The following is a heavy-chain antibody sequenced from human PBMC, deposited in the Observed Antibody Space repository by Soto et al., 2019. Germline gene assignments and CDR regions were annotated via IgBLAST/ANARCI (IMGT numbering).Heavy chain of an antibody. D-gene: IGHD2-2*01. V-gene: IGHV3-30*18. CDR2: ISYDGSNK. CDR1: GFTFSSYG. J-gene: IGHJ6*02. Sequence: GGSLRLSCAASGFTFSSYGMHWVRQAPGKGLEWVAVISYDGSNKYYADSVKGRFTISRDNSKNTLYLQMNSLRAEDTAVYYCEKDRKDIVVVPASDPRYYYGMDVWGQGTTVNVSS. CDR3: EKDRKDIVVVPASDPRYYYGMDV.